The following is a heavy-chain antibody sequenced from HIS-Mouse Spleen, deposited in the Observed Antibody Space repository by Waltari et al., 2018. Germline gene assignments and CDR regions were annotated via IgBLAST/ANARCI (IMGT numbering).Heavy chain of an antibody. CDR2: IYYSGRP. CDR1: GGSIRSSSYY. D-gene: IGHD6-13*01. J-gene: IGHJ2*01. V-gene: IGHV4-39*07. CDR3: AREIPYSSSWYDWYFDL. Sequence: QLQLQESGPGLVKPSETLSLTCTVSGGSIRSSSYYWGWIRQPPGKGLVWVWSIYYSGRPYYNPSLKSRVTMSVDTSKNQFSLKLSSVTAADTAVYYCAREIPYSSSWYDWYFDLWGRGTLVTVSS.